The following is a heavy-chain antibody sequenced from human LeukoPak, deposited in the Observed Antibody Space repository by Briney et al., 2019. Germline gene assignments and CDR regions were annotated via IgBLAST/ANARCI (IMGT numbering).Heavy chain of an antibody. J-gene: IGHJ4*02. Sequence: PGGSLRLSCAASGFTFSNLAMGWVRQAPGKGLEWVSVISDSGGTTYYADSVKGRFTISRDNSRNTLYLQMNSLRVEDTAVYYCAKDARRSSGWYFFDHWGQGILVTVSS. D-gene: IGHD6-19*01. CDR1: GFTFSNLA. CDR3: AKDARRSSGWYFFDH. V-gene: IGHV3-23*01. CDR2: ISDSGGTT.